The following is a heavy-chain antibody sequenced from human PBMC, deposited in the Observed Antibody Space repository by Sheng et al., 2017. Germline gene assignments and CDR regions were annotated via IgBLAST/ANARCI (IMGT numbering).Heavy chain of an antibody. CDR3: ARGFSGDSYYFDY. D-gene: IGHD2-21*02. CDR2: ISYDGSNK. J-gene: IGHJ4*02. Sequence: QVQLVESGGGVVQPGRSLRLSCAASGFTFSSYAMHWVRQAPGKGLEWVAVISYDGSNKYYADSVKGRFTISRDNSKNTLYLQMNSLRAEDTAVYYCARGFSGDSYYFDYWGQGTLVTVSS. CDR1: GFTFSSYA. V-gene: IGHV3-30*04.